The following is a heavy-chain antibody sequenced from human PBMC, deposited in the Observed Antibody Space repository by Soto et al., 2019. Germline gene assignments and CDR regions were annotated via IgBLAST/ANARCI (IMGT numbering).Heavy chain of an antibody. Sequence: QVQLVQSGAEVKTPGSSVKVSCKASGGMFYSSAINWVRQAPGQGLVWMGGIVPMNGSPKYAQEFQGRLTITADGSATSVYMDLSGLQSEDTAVYYCTFAPNWTYTLTRYWGRGTLVTVSS. CDR3: TFAPNWTYTLTRY. J-gene: IGHJ4*02. CDR1: GGMFYSSA. D-gene: IGHD2-15*01. V-gene: IGHV1-69*01. CDR2: IVPMNGSP.